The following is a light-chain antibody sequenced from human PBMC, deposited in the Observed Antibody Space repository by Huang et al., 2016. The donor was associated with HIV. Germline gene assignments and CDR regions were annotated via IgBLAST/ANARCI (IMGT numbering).Light chain of an antibody. CDR1: HNIDTY. V-gene: IGKV1-39*01. CDR3: QQSHSSPWT. CDR2: GAS. J-gene: IGKJ1*01. Sequence: DIQMTQSPSSLSASVGDRVTIACRVSHNIDTYLNWYQHKPGKDPNLLIFGASNLQSGVPSRFSGSGTGTDFTLSINSLQPEDSALYYCQQSHSSPWTFGQGTKVEIK.